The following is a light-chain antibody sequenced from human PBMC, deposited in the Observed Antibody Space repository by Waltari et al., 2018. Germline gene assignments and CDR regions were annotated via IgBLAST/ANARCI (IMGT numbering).Light chain of an antibody. J-gene: IGKJ4*01. CDR3: QQSRSFPTT. CDR2: YAS. CDR1: QSIGTS. V-gene: IGKV6-21*01. Sequence: EIVLTPSPDFQSVTPKGKVTITCRASQSIGTSLHWYQHKPGQSPKPLITYASESFSGVPSRFSGSGSGTDFTLTISSLEAEDAATYYCQQSRSFPTTFGGGTKVEIK.